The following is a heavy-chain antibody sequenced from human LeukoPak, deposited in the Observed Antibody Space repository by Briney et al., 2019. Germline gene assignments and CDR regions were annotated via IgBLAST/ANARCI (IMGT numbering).Heavy chain of an antibody. D-gene: IGHD3-22*01. CDR2: IYYSGST. CDR1: GGSISSYC. V-gene: IGHV4-59*12. CDR3: AREKRNSSGYDY. J-gene: IGHJ4*02. Sequence: SETLSLTCTVSGGSISSYCWSWIRQPPGKGLEWIGYIYYSGSTYYNPSLKSRVTISVDTSKNQFSLKLSSVTAADTAVYYCAREKRNSSGYDYWGQGTLVTVSS.